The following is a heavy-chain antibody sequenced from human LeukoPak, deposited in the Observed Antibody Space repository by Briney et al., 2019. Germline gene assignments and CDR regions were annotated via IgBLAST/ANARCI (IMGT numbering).Heavy chain of an antibody. CDR2: IKEDGSEK. D-gene: IGHD2-2*01. CDR1: GFTLSSYW. J-gene: IGHJ4*02. CDR3: ARVSYCSSTSCYDY. V-gene: IGHV3-7*04. Sequence: GGSLRLSCAASGFTLSSYWMSWVRQAPGKGLEWVANIKEDGSEKFYVDSVKGRFTISRDNAKNSLYLQVNSLRAEDTAVYYCARVSYCSSTSCYDYWGQGTLVTVSS.